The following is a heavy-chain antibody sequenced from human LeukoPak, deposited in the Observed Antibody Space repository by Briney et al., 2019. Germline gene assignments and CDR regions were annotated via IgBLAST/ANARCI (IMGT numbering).Heavy chain of an antibody. Sequence: GGSLRLSCAASGFTFSSYIMNWVRQAPGKGPEWVSSISSSSAYIYYADSVKGRFTISRDNAKSSLFLQMNSLRDEDTAVYYCATSSIVLAGTVEYWAQGTLVTVSS. J-gene: IGHJ4*02. CDR3: ATSSIVLAGTVEY. CDR1: GFTFSSYI. CDR2: ISSSSAYI. D-gene: IGHD6-19*01. V-gene: IGHV3-21*01.